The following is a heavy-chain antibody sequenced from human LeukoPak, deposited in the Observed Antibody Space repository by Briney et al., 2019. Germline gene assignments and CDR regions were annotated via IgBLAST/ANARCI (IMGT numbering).Heavy chain of an antibody. J-gene: IGHJ4*02. CDR1: GFTFSSYE. Sequence: GGSLRLSCAASGFTFSSYEMNWVRQAPGKGLEWVSYISSSGSTIYYADSVKGRFTISRDNAKNSLYLQMNSLRAEDTAVYYCARDFTYYYDSSEPSDYWGQGTLVTVSS. CDR3: ARDFTYYYDSSEPSDY. CDR2: ISSSGSTI. V-gene: IGHV3-48*03. D-gene: IGHD3-22*01.